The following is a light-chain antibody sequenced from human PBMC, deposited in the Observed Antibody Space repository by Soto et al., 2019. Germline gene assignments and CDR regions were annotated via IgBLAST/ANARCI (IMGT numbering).Light chain of an antibody. J-gene: IGKJ5*01. CDR1: QRVSSGH. CDR3: QYYDYPPT. CDR2: GIS. Sequence: EIVLTQSPATLYLSPGERATHSCRASQRVSSGHLAWYQQKPGQAPRLLTYGISSRATGTPDRFSGSGSGTDFTLTISRLEPEDFAVYSCQYYDYPPTFGQGTRLEIK. V-gene: IGKV3-20*01.